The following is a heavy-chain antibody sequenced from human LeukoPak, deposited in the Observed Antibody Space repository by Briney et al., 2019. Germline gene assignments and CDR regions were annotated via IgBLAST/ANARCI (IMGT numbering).Heavy chain of an antibody. J-gene: IGHJ6*02. D-gene: IGHD3/OR15-3a*01. Sequence: GGSLRLSCAASGFTFSSYSMNWVRQAPGKGLEWVSYSTGSSSIIYYADSVKGRFTISRDNAKNSLSLQMNSLTAEDTAVYYCARDRNFEFWTAQSAGDGMDVWGQGTTVTVSS. V-gene: IGHV3-48*01. CDR3: ARDRNFEFWTAQSAGDGMDV. CDR1: GFTFSSYS. CDR2: STGSSSII.